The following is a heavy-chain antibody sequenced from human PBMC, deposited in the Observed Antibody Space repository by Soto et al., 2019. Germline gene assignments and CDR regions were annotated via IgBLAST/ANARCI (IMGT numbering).Heavy chain of an antibody. V-gene: IGHV3-21*06. CDR2: ISSSTTHI. CDR3: ARDLQMATIRGGDY. Sequence: LRLSCTASRFTFNSYSMNWVRQAPGRGLEWVSSISSSTTHILYADSVKGRFTISRDNGKNSLYLQMNSLRAEDTAVYYCARDLQMATIRGGDYWGQGTQVTVSS. CDR1: RFTFNSYS. J-gene: IGHJ4*02. D-gene: IGHD5-12*01.